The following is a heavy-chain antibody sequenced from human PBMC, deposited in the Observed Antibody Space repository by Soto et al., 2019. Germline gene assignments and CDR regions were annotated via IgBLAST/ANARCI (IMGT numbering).Heavy chain of an antibody. Sequence: SETLSLTCTVSGGSVSSGSYYWSWIRQPPGKGLEWTGYIYYSGSTNYNPSLKSRVTISVDTSKNQFSLKLSSVTAADTAVYYCARVSTVTSRYYYYGMDVWGQGTTVTVSS. CDR1: GGSVSSGSYY. CDR2: IYYSGST. V-gene: IGHV4-61*01. J-gene: IGHJ6*02. CDR3: ARVSTVTSRYYYYGMDV. D-gene: IGHD4-4*01.